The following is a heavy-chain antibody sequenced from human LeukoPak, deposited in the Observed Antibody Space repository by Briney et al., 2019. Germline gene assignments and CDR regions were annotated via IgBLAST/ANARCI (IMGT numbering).Heavy chain of an antibody. J-gene: IGHJ3*02. CDR1: GYTLTELS. Sequence: ASVKVSCKVSGYTLTELSMHWVRQAPGKGLEWMGGFDPEDGETIYAQKFQGRVTMTEDTSTDTAYMELSSLRSEDTAVYYCATGRCSSTSCYTNAFDIWGQGTMVTVSS. D-gene: IGHD2-2*02. CDR2: FDPEDGET. V-gene: IGHV1-24*01. CDR3: ATGRCSSTSCYTNAFDI.